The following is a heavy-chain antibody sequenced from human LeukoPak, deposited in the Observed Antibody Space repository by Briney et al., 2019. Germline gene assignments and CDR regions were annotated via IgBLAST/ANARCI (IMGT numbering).Heavy chain of an antibody. CDR3: ARLAPAFTGYANWLDP. CDR2: ICNTGSP. D-gene: IGHD3-9*01. J-gene: IGHJ5*02. V-gene: IGHV4-59*08. CDR1: GFSIRSYY. Sequence: SETLCLTCTASGFSIRSYYWSWIRQPPGKGLEWIAYICNTGSPNYNPSLKSRVTILEDTSQNQFSLKLTSVTAADTAVYYCARLAPAFTGYANWLDPWGQGTLVTVSS.